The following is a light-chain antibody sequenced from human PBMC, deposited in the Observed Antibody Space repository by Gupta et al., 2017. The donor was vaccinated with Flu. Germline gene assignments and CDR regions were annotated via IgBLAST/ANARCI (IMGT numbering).Light chain of an antibody. CDR2: EVS. Sequence: LPPPPPLSGSPGPSITLPPPCTSSDVGGYNYVSWYQQHPGKAPKLMIYEVSNRPSGVSNRFSGSKSVNTASLTISGLQAEDEADYYCSSYTSSGTWVFGGGTKLTVL. J-gene: IGLJ3*02. CDR3: SSYTSSGTWV. V-gene: IGLV2-14*01. CDR1: SSDVGGYNY.